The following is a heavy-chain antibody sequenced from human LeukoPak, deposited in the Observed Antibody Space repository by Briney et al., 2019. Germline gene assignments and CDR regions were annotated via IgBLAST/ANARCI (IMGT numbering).Heavy chain of an antibody. CDR3: AKLKDITDY. CDR1: GFTFSSYA. Sequence: GALRLSCAASGFTFSSYAMSWVRQAPGKGLEWVSAIGGSGSSTYYADSVKGRFTISRDNFKNTLYLQMNSLRAEDTAVYYCAKLKDITDYWGQGTLVTVPS. J-gene: IGHJ4*02. CDR2: IGGSGSST. V-gene: IGHV3-23*01. D-gene: IGHD1-14*01.